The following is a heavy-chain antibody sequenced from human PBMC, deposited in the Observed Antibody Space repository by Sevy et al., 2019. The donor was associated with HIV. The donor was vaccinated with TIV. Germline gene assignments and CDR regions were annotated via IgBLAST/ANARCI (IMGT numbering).Heavy chain of an antibody. CDR3: ARDAQSSSWADYGMDV. Sequence: GGSLRLSCAASGFTFSSYSMNWVRQAPGKGLEWVSSISSSSSYIYYADSVKGRFTISRDNAKNSLYLQMNSLRAEDTAVYYCARDAQSSSWADYGMDVWGQGTTVTVSS. D-gene: IGHD6-13*01. CDR1: GFTFSSYS. J-gene: IGHJ6*02. CDR2: ISSSSSYI. V-gene: IGHV3-21*01.